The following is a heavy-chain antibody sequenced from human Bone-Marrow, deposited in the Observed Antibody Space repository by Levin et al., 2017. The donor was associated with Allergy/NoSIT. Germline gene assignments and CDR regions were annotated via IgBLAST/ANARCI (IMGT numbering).Heavy chain of an antibody. CDR2: IYNIGTT. CDR1: GDSMSDYY. D-gene: IGHD3-16*01. Sequence: SQTLSLTCTVSGDSMSDYYWTWIRQPPGKGLEWIGYIYNIGTTNYHPSLESRVTISVDMSTKQFSLRLNSVTAADTAAYYCARGGRQFDVLDIWGRGTLVTVSS. J-gene: IGHJ3*02. CDR3: ARGGRQFDVLDI. V-gene: IGHV4-59*01.